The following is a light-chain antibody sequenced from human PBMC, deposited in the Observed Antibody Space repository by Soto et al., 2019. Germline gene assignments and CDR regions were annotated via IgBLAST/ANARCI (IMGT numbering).Light chain of an antibody. CDR1: SSDVENYKL. CDR3: CSSVGSYV. V-gene: IGLV2-23*02. Sequence: QSVLNQPASLSGSPGQSVTISCTATSSDVENYKLVSWYQQHPGKAPKLIIYEVTKRPSGVSNRFSGSKSANTASLTISGLQPEDEADYYCCSSVGSYVFGTGTKVTVL. CDR2: EVT. J-gene: IGLJ1*01.